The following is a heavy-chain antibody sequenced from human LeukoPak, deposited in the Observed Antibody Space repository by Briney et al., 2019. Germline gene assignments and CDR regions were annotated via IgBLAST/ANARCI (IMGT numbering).Heavy chain of an antibody. V-gene: IGHV4-34*01. J-gene: IGHJ4*02. CDR3: ARGGYRENY. CDR2: INHSGST. CDR1: GVSFSGYY. D-gene: IGHD5-24*01. Sequence: PSETLSLTCAVYGVSFSGYYWSWIRQPPGKGLEWIGEINHSGSTNYNPSLKSRVTISVDTSKNQFSLKLSSVTAADTAVYYCARGGYRENYWGQGTLVTVSS.